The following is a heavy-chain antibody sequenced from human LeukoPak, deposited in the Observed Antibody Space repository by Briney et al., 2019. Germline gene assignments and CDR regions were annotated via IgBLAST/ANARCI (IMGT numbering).Heavy chain of an antibody. CDR3: ATDISWFDP. J-gene: IGHJ5*02. CDR1: GGSISGYY. V-gene: IGHV4-59*12. CDR2: IYYSGST. Sequence: PSETLSLTCTVSGGSISGYYWSWIRQPPGKGLEWIGYIYYSGSTNYNPSLKSRVTISVDTSKNQFSLKLTSVTAADTAVYYCATDISWFDPWGRGTLVTVSS.